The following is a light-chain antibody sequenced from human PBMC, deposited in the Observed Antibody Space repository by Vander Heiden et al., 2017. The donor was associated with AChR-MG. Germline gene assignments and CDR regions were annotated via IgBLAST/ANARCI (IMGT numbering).Light chain of an antibody. Sequence: AIQSSQSPSSLSANVGDTVTLTCRASRDPSIYLAWYHQKPGEAPRLLITSTSTLVSGVPSRFSGSGSGTEFTLTISGVQSEDLGTYYCQQFETCPHTFGHRTTVHIK. CDR1: RDPSIY. V-gene: IGKV1-13*02. CDR2: STS. CDR3: QQFETCPHT. J-gene: IGKJ3*01.